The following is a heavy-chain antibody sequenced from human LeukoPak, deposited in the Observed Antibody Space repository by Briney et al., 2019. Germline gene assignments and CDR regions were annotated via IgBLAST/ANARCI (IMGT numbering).Heavy chain of an antibody. Sequence: SQTLSLTCTISGDSVSNNTTAWNWIRQSPSRGLEWLGRTYYRSKWYSEFAVSVQSRLTTKSDTSKNQLSLQLISVTPEDTAVYYCARGYYCNYWGQGTLVTVSS. J-gene: IGHJ4*02. CDR1: GDSVSNNTTA. CDR3: ARGYYCNY. V-gene: IGHV6-1*01. CDR2: TYYRSKWYS.